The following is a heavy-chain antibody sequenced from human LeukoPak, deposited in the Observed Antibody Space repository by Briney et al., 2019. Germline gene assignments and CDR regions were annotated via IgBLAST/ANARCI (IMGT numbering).Heavy chain of an antibody. CDR2: IIPIFGTA. CDR3: ARTVGYIGDYYDSSGYHYFDY. D-gene: IGHD3-22*01. J-gene: IGHJ4*02. V-gene: IGHV1-69*06. CDR1: GGTFSGYA. Sequence: GASVKVSCKASGGTFSGYAISWVRQAPGQGLEWMGGIIPIFGTANYAQKFQGRVTITADKSTSTAYMELSSLRSEDTAVYYCARTVGYIGDYYDSSGYHYFDYWGQGTLVTVSS.